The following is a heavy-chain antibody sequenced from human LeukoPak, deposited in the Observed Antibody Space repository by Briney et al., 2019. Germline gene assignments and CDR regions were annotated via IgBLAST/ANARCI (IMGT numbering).Heavy chain of an antibody. CDR2: ISAYNGNT. J-gene: IGHJ5*02. V-gene: IGHV1-18*01. CDR1: GYTFTSYG. D-gene: IGHD2-2*01. Sequence: ASVKVSCKASGYTFTSYGISWVRQAPGQGLEWMGWISAYNGNTNYAQKHQGRVTMTTDTSTSTAYMELRSLRSDDTAVYYCAREVGYCSSTSCYLRHGLNWFDPWGQGTLVTVSS. CDR3: AREVGYCSSTSCYLRHGLNWFDP.